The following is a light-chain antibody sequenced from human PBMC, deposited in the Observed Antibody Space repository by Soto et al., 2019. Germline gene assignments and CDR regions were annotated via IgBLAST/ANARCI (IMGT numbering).Light chain of an antibody. J-gene: IGLJ1*01. V-gene: IGLV2-14*01. CDR3: SSYTSSSTPYV. CDR1: SSDVGGYNY. CDR2: DVS. Sequence: QSELTRPASVSGSPGQSITITCTGTSSDVGGYNYVSWYQQHPGKAPKLMIYDVSNRPSGVSNRFSGSKSGNTASLTISGLQAEDEADYYCSSYTSSSTPYVFGTGTKVTVL.